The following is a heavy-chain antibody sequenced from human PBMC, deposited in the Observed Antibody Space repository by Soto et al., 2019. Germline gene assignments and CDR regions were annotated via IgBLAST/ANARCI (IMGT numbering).Heavy chain of an antibody. CDR3: TIGSWSGEVFDI. D-gene: IGHD2-21*01. V-gene: IGHV1-69*02. CDR2: IIPILGIA. J-gene: IGHJ3*02. CDR1: GGTFSTYS. Sequence: QVQLVQSGAEVKKPGSSVKVSCKDSGGTFSTYSMFWVRQAPGQGLEWMGRIIPILGIANYAQKFQDRVNITADKSTSTDYMELSSLRSEDTALYFCTIGSWSGEVFDIWGQWTMVTVSS.